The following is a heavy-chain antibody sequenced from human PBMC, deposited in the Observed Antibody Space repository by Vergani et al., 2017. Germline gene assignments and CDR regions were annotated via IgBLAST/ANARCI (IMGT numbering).Heavy chain of an antibody. Sequence: QVQLVQSGAEVKKPGASVKVSCKVSGYPLTELSMHWLRQAPGKGLEWMGGFDPEDGETIYAQKFQGRVTMTEDTSTDTAYKELCRLRCETTAVYYCARAQDYDFWSCYYTSVLYYYYYGMDVWGQGTTVTVSS. CDR1: GYPLTELS. CDR2: FDPEDGET. V-gene: IGHV1-24*01. D-gene: IGHD3-3*01. J-gene: IGHJ6*02. CDR3: ARAQDYDFWSCYYTSVLYYYYYGMDV.